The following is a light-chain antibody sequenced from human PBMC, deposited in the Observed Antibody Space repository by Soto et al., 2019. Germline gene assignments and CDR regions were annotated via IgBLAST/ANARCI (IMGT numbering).Light chain of an antibody. CDR3: QSYDSSLSGYVV. CDR1: SSNIGAGYD. Sequence: QSVLTQPPSVSGAPGQRVTISCTGSSSNIGAGYDVNWYQQLPGIAPKLLIYRNNNRPSGVPDRFSGSKSGNSASLAITGLQAEDEADDYCQSYDSSLSGYVVFGGRTKLTV. J-gene: IGLJ2*01. CDR2: RNN. V-gene: IGLV1-40*01.